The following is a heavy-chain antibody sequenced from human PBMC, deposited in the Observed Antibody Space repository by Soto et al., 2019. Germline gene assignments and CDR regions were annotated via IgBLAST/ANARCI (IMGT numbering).Heavy chain of an antibody. CDR3: AKDGITGTTPPYYYYMDV. D-gene: IGHD1-7*01. V-gene: IGHV3-30*18. CDR2: ISYDGTNK. Sequence: QVQLVESGGGVVQPGRSLRLSCAASGFTFSSCGMHWVRQAPGKGLEWVAVISYDGTNKYYGDSVKGRFTISRDNSKNTLYLQMNSLTVEDTAVYYGAKDGITGTTPPYYYYMDVWGKGTTVTVSS. CDR1: GFTFSSCG. J-gene: IGHJ6*03.